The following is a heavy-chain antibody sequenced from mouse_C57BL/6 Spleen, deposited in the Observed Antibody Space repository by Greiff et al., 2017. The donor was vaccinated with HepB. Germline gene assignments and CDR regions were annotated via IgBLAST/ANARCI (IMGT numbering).Heavy chain of an antibody. CDR1: GFTFTDYY. CDR3: ARYPYDYGDFDV. V-gene: IGHV7-3*01. D-gene: IGHD2-3*01. Sequence: EVKLVESGGGLVQPGGSLSLSCAASGFTFTDYYMSWVRQPPGKALEWLGFIRNKANGYTTEYSASVKGRFTISRDNSQSILYLQMNALRAEDSATYYCARYPYDYGDFDVWGTGTTVTVSS. CDR2: IRNKANGYTT. J-gene: IGHJ1*03.